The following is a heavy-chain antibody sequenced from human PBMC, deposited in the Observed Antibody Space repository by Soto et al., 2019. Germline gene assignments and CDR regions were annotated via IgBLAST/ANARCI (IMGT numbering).Heavy chain of an antibody. Sequence: PGESLKISCNGSGYSFAVYWITWVRQKPGKGLAWMGRIDPSDSQTYYSPSFRGHVTISVTKAITTVFLQWSSLRASDTAMYYCARQIYDSDTGPNFQYYFDSWGQGTPVTVSS. CDR3: ARQIYDSDTGPNFQYYFDS. CDR2: IDPSDSQT. J-gene: IGHJ4*02. CDR1: GYSFAVYW. V-gene: IGHV5-10-1*01. D-gene: IGHD3-22*01.